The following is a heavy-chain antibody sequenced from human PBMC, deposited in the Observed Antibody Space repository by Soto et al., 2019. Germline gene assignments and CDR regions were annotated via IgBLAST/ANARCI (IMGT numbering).Heavy chain of an antibody. CDR2: MNPNSGNT. Sequence: ASVKVSCKASGYTFTSYDINWVRQATGQGLEWMGWMNPNSGNTGYAQKFQGRVTMTRNTSISTAYMELSSLRSEDTAVYYCARAGLVRGVITPYYYYYYMDVWGKGTTVTVS. V-gene: IGHV1-8*01. D-gene: IGHD3-10*01. CDR1: GYTFTSYD. CDR3: ARAGLVRGVITPYYYYYYMDV. J-gene: IGHJ6*03.